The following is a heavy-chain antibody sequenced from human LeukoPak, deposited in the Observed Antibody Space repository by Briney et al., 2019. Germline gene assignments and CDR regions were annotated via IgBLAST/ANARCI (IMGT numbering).Heavy chain of an antibody. CDR2: ISYEGSVT. J-gene: IGHJ4*02. D-gene: IGHD6-13*01. V-gene: IGHV3-30*04. CDR3: AKESRIAAAGLVFDY. Sequence: GGSLRLSCAASGFTFSNYAFHWVRQPPGKGLEWAAVISYEGSVTYYADSVKGRFTISRDNSKNTLDLQMNSLRAEDTAVYYCAKESRIAAAGLVFDYWGQGTLVTVSS. CDR1: GFTFSNYA.